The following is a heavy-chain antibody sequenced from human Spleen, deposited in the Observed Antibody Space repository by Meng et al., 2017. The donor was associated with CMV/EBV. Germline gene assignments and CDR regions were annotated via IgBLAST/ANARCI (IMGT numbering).Heavy chain of an antibody. CDR3: ARGPSVVVPAAHFDY. J-gene: IGHJ4*02. V-gene: IGHV4-4*07. D-gene: IGHD2-2*01. Sequence: QVQLQASGPGLVKPSETLSLTCTVSGGSISSYYWSWIRQPAGKGLEWIGRIYTSGSTNYNPSLKSRVTMSVDTSKNQFSLKLSSVTAADTAVYYCARGPSVVVPAAHFDYWGQGTLVTVSS. CDR1: GGSISSYY. CDR2: IYTSGST.